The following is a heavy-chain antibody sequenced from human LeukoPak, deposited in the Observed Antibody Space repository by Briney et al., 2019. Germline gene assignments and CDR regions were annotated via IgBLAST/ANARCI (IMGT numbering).Heavy chain of an antibody. CDR3: ARGPHYYGSGRYYPFDY. Sequence: ASVTVPRLASGYTFTTYGIIWVRQAPGQGLEWMGWISVYNGNTNYAQKFQGRVTMTTDTSTNTTYMELRSLISDDTAVYYCARGPHYYGSGRYYPFDYWGQGTLVTVSS. D-gene: IGHD3-10*01. CDR1: GYTFTTYG. V-gene: IGHV1-18*01. J-gene: IGHJ4*02. CDR2: ISVYNGNT.